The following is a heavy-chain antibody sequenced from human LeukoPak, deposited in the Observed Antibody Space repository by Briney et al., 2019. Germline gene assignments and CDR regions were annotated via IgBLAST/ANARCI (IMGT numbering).Heavy chain of an antibody. CDR2: INHSGST. CDR1: GGSFSGYY. Sequence: SSETLSLTCAVYGGSFSGYYWSWIRQPPGKGLEWIGEINHSGSTNYNPSHKSRVTISVDTSKNQFSLKLSSVTAADTAVYYCARPPARGTYDFDYWGQGTLVTVSS. V-gene: IGHV4-34*01. J-gene: IGHJ4*02. CDR3: ARPPARGTYDFDY. D-gene: IGHD3-16*01.